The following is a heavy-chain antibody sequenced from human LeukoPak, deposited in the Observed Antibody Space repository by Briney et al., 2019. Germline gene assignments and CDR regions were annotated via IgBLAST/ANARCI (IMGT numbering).Heavy chain of an antibody. V-gene: IGHV3-48*01. CDR1: GFMFSRYS. CDR2: ISSSSSTI. D-gene: IGHD4-11*01. CDR3: ARVDDYSRDY. Sequence: PGGSLRLSCAASGFMFSRYSMNWVRQAPGKGLEWVSYISSSSSTIYYADSVKGRFTISRDNAKNSLYLQMNSLRAEDTAVYYCARVDDYSRDYWGQGTLVTVSS. J-gene: IGHJ4*02.